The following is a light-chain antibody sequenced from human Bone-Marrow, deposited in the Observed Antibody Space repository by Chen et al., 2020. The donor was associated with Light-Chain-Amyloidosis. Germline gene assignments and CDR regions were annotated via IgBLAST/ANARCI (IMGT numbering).Light chain of an antibody. J-gene: IGLJ1*01. V-gene: IGLV2-14*01. Sequence: SALTQPASVSGSPGQSLTISCTGTSSDVGGDNHVSWYQQHPDKAPKLMIYEVTNRPSWVPDRFSGSKSDNTASLTISGLQTEDEADYVCSSYTITNTLVFGSGTRVTVL. CDR2: EVT. CDR1: SSDVGGDNH. CDR3: SSYTITNTLV.